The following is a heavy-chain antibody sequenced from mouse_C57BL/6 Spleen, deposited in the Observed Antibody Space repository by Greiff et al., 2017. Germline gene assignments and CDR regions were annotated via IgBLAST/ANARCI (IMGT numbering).Heavy chain of an antibody. D-gene: IGHD2-2*01. CDR1: GYTFTDYN. V-gene: IGHV1-22*01. CDR2: INPNNGGT. CDR3: ARNGYPAWFAY. J-gene: IGHJ3*01. Sequence: EVQLQESGPELVKPGASVKMSCKASGYTFTDYNMHWVKQSHGKSLERIGYINPNNGGTSYNQKFKGKATLTVNKSSSTAYMELRSLTSEDSAVYYCARNGYPAWFAYWGQGTLVTVAA.